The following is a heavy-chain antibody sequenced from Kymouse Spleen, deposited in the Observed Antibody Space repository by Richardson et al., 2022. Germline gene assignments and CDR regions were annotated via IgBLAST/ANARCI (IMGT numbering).Heavy chain of an antibody. Sequence: EVQLVESGGGLVQPGGSLRLSCAASGFTFSSYSMNWVRQAPGKGLEWVSYISSSSSTIYYADSVKGRFTISRDNAKNSLYLQMNSLRDEDTAVYYCARVLYYDILTGYDAFDIWGQGTMVTVSS. CDR2: ISSSSSTI. V-gene: IGHV3-48*02. CDR1: GFTFSSYS. CDR3: ARVLYYDILTGYDAFDI. J-gene: IGHJ3*02. D-gene: IGHD3-9*01.